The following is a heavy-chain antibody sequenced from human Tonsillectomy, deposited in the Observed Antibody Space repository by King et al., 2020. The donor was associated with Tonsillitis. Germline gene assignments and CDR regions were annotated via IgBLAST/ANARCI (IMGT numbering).Heavy chain of an antibody. D-gene: IGHD6-13*01. V-gene: IGHV4-39*07. CDR1: GGSISSSSYY. CDR2: IYYSGST. Sequence: QLQESGPGLVKPSETLSLTCTVSGGSISSSSYYWGWIRQPPGKGLVWIGSIYYSGSTYYNPSLKSRVTISVDTSKNQFSLKLSSVTAADTAVYYCASLESVGAAGPTPTIFDYWSQGTLVTVSS. J-gene: IGHJ4*02. CDR3: ASLESVGAAGPTPTIFDY.